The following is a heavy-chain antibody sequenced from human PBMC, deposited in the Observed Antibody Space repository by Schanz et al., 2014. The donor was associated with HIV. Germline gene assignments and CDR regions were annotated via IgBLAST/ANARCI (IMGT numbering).Heavy chain of an antibody. J-gene: IGHJ4*02. CDR2: ISSSSSYT. D-gene: IGHD5-12*01. CDR1: GSTLSSFT. V-gene: IGHV3-21*01. Sequence: EVQLVESGGGLVKPGGSLRLSCATSGSTLSSFTMNWVRQAPGKGLEWVSSISSSSSYTYYADSVKGRFAISRDNAKNSLFLQMNSLSAEDTAVYYCARVPRWLQPHFDYWGQGILVTVSS. CDR3: ARVPRWLQPHFDY.